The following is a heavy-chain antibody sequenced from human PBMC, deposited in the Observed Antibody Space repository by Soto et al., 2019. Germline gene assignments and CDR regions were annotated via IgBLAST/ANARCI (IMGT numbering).Heavy chain of an antibody. J-gene: IGHJ6*04. D-gene: IGHD3-10*01. CDR3: ARGRPPYEVDV. CDR2: IWYDGSNK. Sequence: GGSLRLSCAASGFTFSSYGMHWVRQAPGKGLEWVAVIWYDGSNKYYADSVKGRFTISRDNSKNTLYLQMNSLRAEDTAVYYCARGRPPYEVDVWGKGTTVTVSS. CDR1: GFTFSSYG. V-gene: IGHV3-33*01.